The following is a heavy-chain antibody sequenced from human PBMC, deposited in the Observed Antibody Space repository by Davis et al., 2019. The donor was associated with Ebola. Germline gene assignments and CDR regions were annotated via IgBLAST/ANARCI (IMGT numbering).Heavy chain of an antibody. Sequence: AASVKVSFKASGYTFTSYGISWVRRAPGQGLEWMGWISAYNGDTNYAQRLQGRVTVTTDTSTSTVCMELRSLRSDDTAVYYCARDYYGSGSYYPPGYWGQGTLVTVSS. CDR2: ISAYNGDT. V-gene: IGHV1-18*04. D-gene: IGHD3-10*01. J-gene: IGHJ4*02. CDR3: ARDYYGSGSYYPPGY. CDR1: GYTFTSYG.